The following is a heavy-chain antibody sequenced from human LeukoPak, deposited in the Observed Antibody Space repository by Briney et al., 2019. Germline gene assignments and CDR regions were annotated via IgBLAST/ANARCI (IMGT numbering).Heavy chain of an antibody. CDR3: ARDRYYYDSSGYYPIKSAFDI. J-gene: IGHJ3*02. V-gene: IGHV3-7*01. Sequence: PGGSLRLSCAASGFTFSSYWMSWVRQAPGKGLEWVANIKQDGSEKYYVDSVKGRFTISRDNTKNSLYLQMNSLRAEDTAVYYCARDRYYYDSSGYYPIKSAFDIWGQGTMVTVSS. D-gene: IGHD3-22*01. CDR1: GFTFSSYW. CDR2: IKQDGSEK.